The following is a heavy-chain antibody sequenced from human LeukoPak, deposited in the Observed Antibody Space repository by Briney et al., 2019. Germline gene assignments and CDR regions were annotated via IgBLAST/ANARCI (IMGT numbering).Heavy chain of an antibody. J-gene: IGHJ4*02. CDR1: GFTFSNYW. CDR2: IKQDGSEK. Sequence: GGSLRLSCAASGFTFSNYWMSWVRQAPGKGLEWVANIKQDGSEKYYVDSVKGRFTISRDDAKNSLYLQMNSLRAEDTAVYYCARDYSGEVLDYWGQGTLVTVSS. CDR3: ARDYSGEVLDY. V-gene: IGHV3-7*01. D-gene: IGHD6-25*01.